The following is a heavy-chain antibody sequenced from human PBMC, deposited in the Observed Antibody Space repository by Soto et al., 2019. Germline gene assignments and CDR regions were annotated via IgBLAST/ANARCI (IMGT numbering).Heavy chain of an antibody. J-gene: IGHJ6*02. Sequence: PGESLKISCKGSGYSFTSYWIGWVRQMPGKGLEWMGIIYPGDSDTRYSPSFQGQVTISADKSISTAYLQWSSLKASDTAMYYCARTAKYYYGSGSYYIFRGMDVWGQGTTVTVS. CDR3: ARTAKYYYGSGSYYIFRGMDV. CDR1: GYSFTSYW. D-gene: IGHD3-10*01. CDR2: IYPGDSDT. V-gene: IGHV5-51*01.